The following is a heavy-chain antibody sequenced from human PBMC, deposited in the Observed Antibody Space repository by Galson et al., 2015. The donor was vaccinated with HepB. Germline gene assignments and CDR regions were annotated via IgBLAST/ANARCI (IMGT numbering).Heavy chain of an antibody. Sequence: SLRLSCAASGFTFGSYGMHWVRQAPGKGLEWVAVIWYDGSNKYYADSVKGRFTISRDNSKNTLYLQMNSLRAEDTAVYYCATSKTQGGRSYCSSWGQGTLVTVSS. D-gene: IGHD2-2*01. CDR3: ATSKTQGGRSYCSS. CDR2: IWYDGSNK. CDR1: GFTFGSYG. V-gene: IGHV3-33*01. J-gene: IGHJ4*02.